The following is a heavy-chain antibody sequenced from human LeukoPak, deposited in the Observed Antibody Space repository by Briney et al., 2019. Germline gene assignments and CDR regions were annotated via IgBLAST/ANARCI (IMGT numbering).Heavy chain of an antibody. V-gene: IGHV3-30*18. CDR1: GFTFSSYG. CDR3: AKNRWGLQLNGAADAFDI. Sequence: GGSLRLSCAASGFTFSSYGMHWVRQAPGKGLEWVAVISYDGSNKYYADSVKGRFTISRDNSKNTLYLQMNSLRAEDTAVYYCAKNRWGLQLNGAADAFDIWGQGTMVTVSS. J-gene: IGHJ3*02. CDR2: ISYDGSNK. D-gene: IGHD1-1*01.